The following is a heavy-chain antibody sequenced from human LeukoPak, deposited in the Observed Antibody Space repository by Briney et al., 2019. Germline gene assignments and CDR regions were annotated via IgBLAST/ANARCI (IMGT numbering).Heavy chain of an antibody. Sequence: SETLSLTCTVSGGSISSYYWSWIRQPPGKGLEWIGYIYYSGSTNYNPSLKSRVTISVDTSKNQFSLKLSSVTAADTAVYYCARCTYGSGSSHFDYWGQGTLVTVSS. CDR2: IYYSGST. CDR1: GGSISSYY. D-gene: IGHD3-10*01. V-gene: IGHV4-59*01. J-gene: IGHJ4*02. CDR3: ARCTYGSGSSHFDY.